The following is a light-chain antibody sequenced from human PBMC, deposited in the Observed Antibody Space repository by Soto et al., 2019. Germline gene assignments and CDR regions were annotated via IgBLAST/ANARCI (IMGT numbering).Light chain of an antibody. CDR1: QSVSSY. CDR2: DAS. Sequence: EIVLTQSPATLSLYPGERATLSCRASQSVSSYLAWYQQKPGQAPSLLIYDASNRATGIPARFSGSGSGTDFTLTISSLEPEDFAVYYCQQRSNWWTFGPGTKV. J-gene: IGKJ1*01. V-gene: IGKV3-11*01. CDR3: QQRSNWWT.